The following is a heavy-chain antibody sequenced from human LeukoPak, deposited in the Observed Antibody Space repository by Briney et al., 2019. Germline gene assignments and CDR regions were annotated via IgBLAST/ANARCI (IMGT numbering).Heavy chain of an antibody. D-gene: IGHD3-3*01. CDR1: GFTFSSYD. V-gene: IGHV3-23*01. Sequence: GGSLRLSCAASGFTFSSYDMSWVRQAPGKGLEWVSGISTSGGSTYYADSVKGRFTISRDSSKNTLYLQMNSLRAEDTAVYYCAKEGSSYDFWSGYHDAFDFWGQGTMVTVSS. CDR3: AKEGSSYDFWSGYHDAFDF. J-gene: IGHJ3*01. CDR2: ISTSGGST.